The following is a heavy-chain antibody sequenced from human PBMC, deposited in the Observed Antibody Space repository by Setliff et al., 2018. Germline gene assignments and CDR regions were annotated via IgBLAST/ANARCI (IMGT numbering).Heavy chain of an antibody. D-gene: IGHD7-27*01. V-gene: IGHV3-11*06. CDR3: VRDLHWGFDY. CDR2: ISSSSFYT. J-gene: IGHJ4*02. CDR1: GFTFSDYY. Sequence: GGSLRLSCAVSGFTFSDYYMMWIRQAPGRGLEWVSYISSSSFYTNYADSVKGRFTISRDNVKNSLFLQMNSLRAEDTAVYYCVRDLHWGFDYWGLGTLVTVSS.